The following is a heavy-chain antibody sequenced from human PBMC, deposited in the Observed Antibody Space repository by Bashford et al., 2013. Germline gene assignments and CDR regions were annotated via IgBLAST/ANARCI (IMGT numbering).Heavy chain of an antibody. CDR2: IFLSGST. CDR3: TRGPIVVAGSRFGGFDI. D-gene: IGHD6-19*01. CDR1: GVSITSNYW. J-gene: IGHJ3*02. V-gene: IGHV4-4*02. Sequence: SETLSLTCAVSGVSITSNYWWTWVRQSPGKGLEWIGEIFLSGSTHYNPSLKSRATMSQDKSKNQISLTLSYVTAADTAVYYCTRGPIVVAGSRFGGFDIWGQGTMVTVSS.